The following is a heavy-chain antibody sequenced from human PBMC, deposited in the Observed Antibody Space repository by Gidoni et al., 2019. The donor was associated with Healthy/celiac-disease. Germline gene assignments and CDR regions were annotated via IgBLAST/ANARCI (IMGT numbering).Heavy chain of an antibody. D-gene: IGHD6-19*01. CDR3: ASSVFAAVAGTLGSFDY. CDR1: GGTFSSYA. CDR2: IIPIFGTA. J-gene: IGHJ4*02. V-gene: IGHV1-69*01. Sequence: QVQLVQSGAEVKKPGSSVKVSCKASGGTFSSYAISWVRQAPGQGLEWMGGIIPIFGTANYAQKFQGRVTITADESTSTAYMELSSLRSEDTAVYYCASSVFAAVAGTLGSFDYWGQGTLVTVSS.